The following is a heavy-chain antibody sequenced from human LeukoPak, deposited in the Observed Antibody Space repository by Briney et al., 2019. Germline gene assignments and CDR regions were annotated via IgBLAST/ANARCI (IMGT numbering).Heavy chain of an antibody. CDR1: GGSFSGYY. J-gene: IGHJ6*02. V-gene: IGHV4-34*01. D-gene: IGHD3-3*01. CDR2: INHSGST. CDR3: ARLRFLEWLTQAYYYYGMDV. Sequence: PSETLSHTCAVYGGSFSGYYWSWIRQPPGKGLEWIGEINHSGSTNYNPSLKSRVTISVDTSKNQFSLKLSSVTAADTAVYYCARLRFLEWLTQAYYYYGMDVWGQGTTVTVSS.